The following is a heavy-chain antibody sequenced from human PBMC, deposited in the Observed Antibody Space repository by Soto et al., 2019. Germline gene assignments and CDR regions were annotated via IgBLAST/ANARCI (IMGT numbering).Heavy chain of an antibody. D-gene: IGHD6-19*01. Sequence: PSETLSLTCTVSGGSISSYYWSWIRQPPGKGLEWIGYIYYSGSTNYNPSLKSRVTISVDTSKNQFSLKLSSVTAADTAVYYCARGLISARRAVAGYDYWGQGTLVTVSS. CDR2: IYYSGST. J-gene: IGHJ4*02. CDR3: ARGLISARRAVAGYDY. CDR1: GGSISSYY. V-gene: IGHV4-59*01.